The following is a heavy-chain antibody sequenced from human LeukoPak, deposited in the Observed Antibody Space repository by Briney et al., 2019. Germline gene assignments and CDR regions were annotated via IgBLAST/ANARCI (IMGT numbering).Heavy chain of an antibody. V-gene: IGHV3-33*01. D-gene: IGHD3-9*01. J-gene: IGHJ4*02. CDR3: ARDYDILTGYYTYYFDY. CDR2: IWYDGSNK. Sequence: GGSLRLSCAASGFTFSSYGMPWVRQAPGKGLEWVAVIWYDGSNKYYADSVKGQFTISRDNSKNTLYLQMNSLRAEDTAVYYCARDYDILTGYYTYYFDYWGQGTLVTVSS. CDR1: GFTFSSYG.